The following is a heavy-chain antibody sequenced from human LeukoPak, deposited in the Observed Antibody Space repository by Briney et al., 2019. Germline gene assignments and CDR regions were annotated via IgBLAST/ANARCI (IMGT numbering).Heavy chain of an antibody. D-gene: IGHD3-16*01. Sequence: SETLSLTCAVSGGSISSCDWWTWVRQPPGRGLEWIGEIHHSGSTNYNPSLKSRVTISVDKSKNQFSLKLTSVTAADTAVYYCASNDYYGSDQWGQGTLVTVSS. CDR2: IHHSGST. J-gene: IGHJ5*02. V-gene: IGHV4-4*02. CDR3: ASNDYYGSDQ. CDR1: GGSISSCDW.